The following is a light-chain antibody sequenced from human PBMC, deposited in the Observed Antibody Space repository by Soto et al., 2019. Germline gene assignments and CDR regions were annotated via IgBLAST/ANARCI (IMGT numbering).Light chain of an antibody. CDR1: SSDVGYYNL. CDR2: EVY. Sequence: QSALTQPVSVSGSPGQSITISCTGTSSDVGYYNLVSWYQQHPGKAPKVLIYEVYKRPSGVSNPFSGSKSGNTASLTISGFQAEDEADYYCCSYAGVRGIMSGGGTQLTVL. V-gene: IGLV2-23*02. CDR3: CSYAGVRGIM. J-gene: IGLJ7*01.